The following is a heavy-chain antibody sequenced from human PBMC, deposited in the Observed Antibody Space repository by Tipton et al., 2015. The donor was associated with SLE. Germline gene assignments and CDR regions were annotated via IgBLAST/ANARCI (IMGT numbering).Heavy chain of an antibody. CDR1: GFTFSSFG. V-gene: IGHV3-33*01. CDR2: IWKDGSNK. CDR3: ARDGYRYGQYWYFDL. J-gene: IGHJ2*01. D-gene: IGHD5-18*01. Sequence: SGFTFSSFGMHWVRQAPGKGLEWVAVIWKDGSNKLYADSVKGRFTISRDNAKNSLYLQMNSLRAEDTAVYYCARDGYRYGQYWYFDLWGRGTLVSVSS.